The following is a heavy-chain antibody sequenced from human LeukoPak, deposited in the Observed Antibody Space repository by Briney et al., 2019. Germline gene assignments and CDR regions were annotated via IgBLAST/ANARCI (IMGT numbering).Heavy chain of an antibody. CDR2: IIPIFGTA. Sequence: ASVKVSCKASGGTFSSYAISWVRQAPGQGLEWMGGIIPIFGTANYAQKFQGRVTITADESTSTAYMVLSSLRSEDTAVYYCARGTLGYCSSTSCYIPDDYWGQGTLVTVSS. V-gene: IGHV1-69*13. CDR3: ARGTLGYCSSTSCYIPDDY. J-gene: IGHJ4*02. CDR1: GGTFSSYA. D-gene: IGHD2-2*02.